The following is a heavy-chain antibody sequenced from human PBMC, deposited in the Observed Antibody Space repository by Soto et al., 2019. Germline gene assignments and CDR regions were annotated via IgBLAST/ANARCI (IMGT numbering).Heavy chain of an antibody. Sequence: PGGSLRLSCAASGFTFSDHYMDWVRQAPGKGLEWVGRTRNKANSYTTEYAASVKGRFTISRDDSKNSLYLQMNSLKTEDTAVYYCARDTGITGFDYWGQGTLVTVSS. CDR3: ARDTGITGFDY. CDR1: GFTFSDHY. J-gene: IGHJ4*02. D-gene: IGHD1-20*01. CDR2: TRNKANSYTT. V-gene: IGHV3-72*01.